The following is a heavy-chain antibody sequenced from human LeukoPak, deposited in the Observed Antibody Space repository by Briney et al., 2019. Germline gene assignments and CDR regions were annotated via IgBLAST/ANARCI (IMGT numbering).Heavy chain of an antibody. CDR2: ISYDGSNK. D-gene: IGHD3-22*01. CDR1: GFTFSSYA. Sequence: GGSLRLSCAASGFTFSSYAMHWVRQAPSKGLEWVAVISYDGSNKYYADSVKGRFTISRDNSKNTLYLQMNSLRAEDTAVYYCASWYYYDSSGYYHWGQGTLVTVSS. CDR3: ASWYYYDSSGYYH. J-gene: IGHJ5*02. V-gene: IGHV3-30*01.